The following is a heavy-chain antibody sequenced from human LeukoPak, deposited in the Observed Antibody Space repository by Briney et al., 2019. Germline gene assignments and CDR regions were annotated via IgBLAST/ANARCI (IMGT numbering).Heavy chain of an antibody. V-gene: IGHV1-69*05. CDR1: GGTFSSYA. D-gene: IGHD6-13*01. CDR2: IIPIFGTA. CDR3: ARDRDGSSWFADY. Sequence: WASVKVSCKASGGTFSSYAISWVRQAPGQGLEWMGGIIPIFGTANYAQKFQGRVTITTDESTSTAYMELSSLRSEDTAVYYCARDRDGSSWFADYWGQGTLVTVSS. J-gene: IGHJ4*02.